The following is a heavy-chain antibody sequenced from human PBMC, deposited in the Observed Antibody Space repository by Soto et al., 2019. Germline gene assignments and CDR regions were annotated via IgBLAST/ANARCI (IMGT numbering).Heavy chain of an antibody. V-gene: IGHV1-46*01. Sequence: ASVKVSCTASGYTFTSYYMHWVRQAPGQGLEWMGIINPSGGSTSYEQKSQGRVTMTRDTSTSTVYMELSSLRSEDTAVYYCARLTTDFWSGYLPYGMDVWGQGTTVTVSS. D-gene: IGHD3-3*01. CDR2: INPSGGST. J-gene: IGHJ6*02. CDR1: GYTFTSYY. CDR3: ARLTTDFWSGYLPYGMDV.